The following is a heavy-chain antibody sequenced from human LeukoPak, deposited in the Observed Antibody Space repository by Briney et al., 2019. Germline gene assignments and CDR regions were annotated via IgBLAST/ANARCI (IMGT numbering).Heavy chain of an antibody. J-gene: IGHJ4*02. CDR3: ARVVYDSSGYYLGY. CDR1: GYTFTDYF. CDR2: INTKSGDT. Sequence: ASVKVSRKASGYTFTDYFIHWVRQAPGQGLEWMGWINTKSGDTKYRQKFQGRVTVTRDTSITTAYMELSRLTSDDTAIYYCARVVYDSSGYYLGYWGQGTLVTVSS. V-gene: IGHV1-2*02. D-gene: IGHD3-22*01.